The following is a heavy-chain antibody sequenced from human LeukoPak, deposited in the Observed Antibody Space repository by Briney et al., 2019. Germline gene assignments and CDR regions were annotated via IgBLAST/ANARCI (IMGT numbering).Heavy chain of an antibody. CDR2: ISGSGGST. Sequence: GGSLRLSCAASGFTFSSYAMSWVRQAPGRGLEWVSAISGSGGSTYYADSVKGRSTISRDNSKNTLYLQMNSLRAEDTAVYYCAREGCSGGSCLSYWGQGTLVTVSS. V-gene: IGHV3-23*01. J-gene: IGHJ4*02. CDR3: AREGCSGGSCLSY. CDR1: GFTFSSYA. D-gene: IGHD2-15*01.